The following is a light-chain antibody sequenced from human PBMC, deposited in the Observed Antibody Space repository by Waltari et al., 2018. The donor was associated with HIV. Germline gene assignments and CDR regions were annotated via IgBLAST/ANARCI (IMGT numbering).Light chain of an antibody. CDR2: TNN. V-gene: IGLV1-47*01. CDR1: SSNIGINY. Sequence: QSVLTQPPSASGTPGQRVTIPCSGSSSNIGINYVSWYQHRPGTAPKLLIFTNNQRPSWVPDRFSASKSGTSASLAISALQSDDEADYYCAAWDGSLRGGVFGGGTKLTV. CDR3: AAWDGSLRGGV. J-gene: IGLJ3*02.